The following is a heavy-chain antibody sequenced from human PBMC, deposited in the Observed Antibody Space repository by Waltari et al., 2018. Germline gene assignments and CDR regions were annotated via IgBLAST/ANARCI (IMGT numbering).Heavy chain of an antibody. CDR3: AKGGLASTYYYSPMDV. CDR1: GFTFSDYG. J-gene: IGHJ6*02. D-gene: IGHD3-22*01. Sequence: QVHLAESGGGVVQPGRSLRLSCVTSGFTFSDYGMHWVRQTPGKGLEWVARISYEGMNQYYADSVKGRFTISRDNFKHTLYLQISSLTTNDTGVYYCAKGGLASTYYYSPMDVWGHGTSVTVSS. CDR2: ISYEGMNQ. V-gene: IGHV3-30*18.